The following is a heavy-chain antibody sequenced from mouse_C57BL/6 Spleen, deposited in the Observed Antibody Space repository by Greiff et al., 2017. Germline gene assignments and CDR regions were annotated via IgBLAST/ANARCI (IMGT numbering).Heavy chain of an antibody. J-gene: IGHJ2*01. D-gene: IGHD2-4*01. CDR3: ARRYDYDGYYFDY. V-gene: IGHV5-12*01. CDR1: GFTFSDYY. CDR2: ISNGGGST. Sequence: EVKLVESGGGLVQPGGSLKLSCAASGFTFSDYYMYWVRQTPEKRLEWVAYISNGGGSTYYPATVKGRFTISRDNAKNTLYLQMSRLKSEDTAMYYCARRYDYDGYYFDYWGQGTTLTVSS.